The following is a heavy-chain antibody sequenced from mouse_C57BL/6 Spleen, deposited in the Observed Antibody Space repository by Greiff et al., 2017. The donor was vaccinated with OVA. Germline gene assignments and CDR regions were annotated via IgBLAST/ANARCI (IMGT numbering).Heavy chain of an antibody. CDR2: ISDGGSYT. D-gene: IGHD4-1*01. CDR1: GFTFSSYA. Sequence: VKLMESGGGLVKPGGSLKLSCAASGFTFSSYAMSWVRQTPEKRLEWVATISDGGSYTYYPDNVKGRFTISRDNAKNNLYLQMSHLKSEDTAMYYCARAELGSLDYWGQGTTLTVSS. J-gene: IGHJ2*01. V-gene: IGHV5-4*03. CDR3: ARAELGSLDY.